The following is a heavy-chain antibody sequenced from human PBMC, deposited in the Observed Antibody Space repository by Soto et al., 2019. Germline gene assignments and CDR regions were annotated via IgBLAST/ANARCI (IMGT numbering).Heavy chain of an antibody. CDR1: AFILSDAW. CDR2: IKSKAHGGTT. Sequence: EVQLEESGGGLIKPGESLTLSCADSAFILSDAWMKWVRQAPGKGLEWVGRIKSKAHGGTTDYAAPLKGRFTILRDDSKNTLYLQMNSLQTEDTAMYSSASYRHSSGLRRYDYWGQGALVTVSS. CDR3: ASYRHSSGLRRYDY. J-gene: IGHJ4*02. D-gene: IGHD3-22*01. V-gene: IGHV3-15*07.